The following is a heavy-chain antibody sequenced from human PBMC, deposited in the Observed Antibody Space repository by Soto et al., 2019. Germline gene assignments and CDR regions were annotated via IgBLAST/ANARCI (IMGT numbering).Heavy chain of an antibody. V-gene: IGHV3-23*02. CDR3: AKGDILTLHDY. CDR1: GFTFSSYA. D-gene: IGHD3-9*01. CDR2: MSGSGSST. J-gene: IGHJ4*02. Sequence: EVQLLESGGGLVQPGGSLRLSCAASGFTFSSYAMSWVRQAPGKGLEGFSAMSGSGSSTYYEDSVKGRFTISRDNSKNTLYLHMNRLRAEDTAVYYGAKGDILTLHDYWGQGTLVTVSS.